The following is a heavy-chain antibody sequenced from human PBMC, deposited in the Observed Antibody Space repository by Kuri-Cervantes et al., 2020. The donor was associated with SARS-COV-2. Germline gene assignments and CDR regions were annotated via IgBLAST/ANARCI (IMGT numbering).Heavy chain of an antibody. Sequence: SETLSLTCTVSGGSISSYYWSWIRQPPGKGLEWIGEINHSGSNNYNPSLKSRVTISVDPSKNQFSLKLSSVTAADTAVYYCARYGVYYYYYMDVWGKGTTVTVSS. J-gene: IGHJ6*03. CDR2: INHSGSN. CDR1: GGSISSYY. V-gene: IGHV4-34*01. CDR3: ARYGVYYYYYMDV. D-gene: IGHD3-3*01.